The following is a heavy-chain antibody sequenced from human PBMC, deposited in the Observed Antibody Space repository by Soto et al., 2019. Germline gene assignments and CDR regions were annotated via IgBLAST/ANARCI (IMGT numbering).Heavy chain of an antibody. CDR3: VPGFDY. Sequence: GGSLRLSCAASGFIFSSYWMSWVRQAPGKGLEWVDNIKQDGSEKNYVDSVKGLFTISRDNAKNSLYLQMNSLRAEDTAVYYCVPGFDYWGQGTLVTVSS. CDR1: GFIFSSYW. CDR2: IKQDGSEK. V-gene: IGHV3-7*01. J-gene: IGHJ4*02.